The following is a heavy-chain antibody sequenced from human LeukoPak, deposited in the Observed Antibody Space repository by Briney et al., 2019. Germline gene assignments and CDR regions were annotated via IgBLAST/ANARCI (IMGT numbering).Heavy chain of an antibody. CDR2: IWYDGSNK. V-gene: IGHV3-33*06. CDR3: AKDLSDYGDFPIDY. J-gene: IGHJ4*02. CDR1: VFTFSSYG. D-gene: IGHD4-17*01. Sequence: PGGSLRLSCAASVFTFSSYGMHWVRQAPGKGLEWVAVIWYDGSNKYYADSVKGRFTISKDNSKNTLYLQMNSLRAEDTAVYYCAKDLSDYGDFPIDYWGQGTLVTVSS.